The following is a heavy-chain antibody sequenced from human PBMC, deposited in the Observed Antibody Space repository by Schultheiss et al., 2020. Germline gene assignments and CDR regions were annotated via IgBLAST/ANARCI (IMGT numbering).Heavy chain of an antibody. J-gene: IGHJ6*02. V-gene: IGHV3-23*01. CDR2: ITGGGDTI. Sequence: GGSLRLSCAASGFTFSSYAMSWVRQAPGKGLEWVSVITGGGDTIYYADSVKGRFTISRDNSKNTLYLQMNSLRAEDTAVYYCAKEKPYGSGAVNGLDVWGQGTTVTVSS. D-gene: IGHD3-10*01. CDR3: AKEKPYGSGAVNGLDV. CDR1: GFTFSSYA.